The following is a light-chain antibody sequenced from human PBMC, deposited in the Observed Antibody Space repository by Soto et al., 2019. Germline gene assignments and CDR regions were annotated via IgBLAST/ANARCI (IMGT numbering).Light chain of an antibody. V-gene: IGKV3-15*01. CDR1: QSVSSN. CDR2: GAS. CDR3: QSYHNWPPET. J-gene: IGKJ4*02. Sequence: ELVMTQSPGTLSVSPGERVTLACRASQSVSSNLAWYQQKPGQAPRLLIYGASTRATDIPARFSGSGSGTEFTLTITSLQSEDYAIYYCQSYHNWPPETFGGGTKVDIK.